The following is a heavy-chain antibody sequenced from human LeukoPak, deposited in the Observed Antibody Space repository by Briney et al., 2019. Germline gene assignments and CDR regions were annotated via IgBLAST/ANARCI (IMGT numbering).Heavy chain of an antibody. Sequence: PGGSLRLSCAASGFAFSSYAMSWVSQAPGKGLEWVSAISGSGGSTYYADSVKGRFTISRDNSKNTLYLQMNSLRAEDTAVYYCASHHYYDSSGLDDYFDYWGQGTLVTVSS. CDR3: ASHHYYDSSGLDDYFDY. V-gene: IGHV3-23*01. J-gene: IGHJ4*02. CDR2: ISGSGGST. D-gene: IGHD3-22*01. CDR1: GFAFSSYA.